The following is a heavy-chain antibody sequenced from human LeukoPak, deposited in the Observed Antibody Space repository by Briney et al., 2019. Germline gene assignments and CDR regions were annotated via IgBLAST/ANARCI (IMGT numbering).Heavy chain of an antibody. V-gene: IGHV1-69*06. J-gene: IGHJ5*02. CDR2: IIPIFGTA. CDR3: ARDHCSGGSCFNWFDP. CDR1: GGTFSSYA. D-gene: IGHD2-15*01. Sequence: SVKVSCKASGGTFSSYAISWVRQAPGQGLEWMGGIIPIFGTANYAQKFQGRVTITADKSTSTAYMELSSLRSEDTAVYYCARDHCSGGSCFNWFDPWGQGTLVTVSS.